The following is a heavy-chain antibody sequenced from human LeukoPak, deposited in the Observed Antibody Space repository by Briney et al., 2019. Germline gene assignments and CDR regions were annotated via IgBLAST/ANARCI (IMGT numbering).Heavy chain of an antibody. CDR2: IYNSGST. Sequence: PSETLSLTCTVSGGSISSYYWSWIRQPPGKGLEWIGRIYNSGSTNYNPSLKSRVTISVDTSKNQFSLKLSSVTAADTAVYYCARRRSGYSYGLWGQGTRVTVSS. J-gene: IGHJ4*02. CDR3: ARRRSGYSYGL. D-gene: IGHD5-18*01. V-gene: IGHV4-59*08. CDR1: GGSISSYY.